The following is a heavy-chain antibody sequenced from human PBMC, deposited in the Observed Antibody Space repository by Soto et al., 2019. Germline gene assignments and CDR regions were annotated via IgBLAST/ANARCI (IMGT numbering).Heavy chain of an antibody. V-gene: IGHV1-46*01. Sequence: ASVKVSCKASGYTFTSYYIHWVRQAPGQGLEWMGVINPGGGSTNYAQKFKGRLTMTRDTSTSTVYMELSSLRSEDTAVYYCARPTVVGATVRYFFDYWGQGTLVTV. CDR2: INPGGGST. D-gene: IGHD1-26*01. J-gene: IGHJ4*01. CDR1: GYTFTSYY. CDR3: ARPTVVGATVRYFFDY.